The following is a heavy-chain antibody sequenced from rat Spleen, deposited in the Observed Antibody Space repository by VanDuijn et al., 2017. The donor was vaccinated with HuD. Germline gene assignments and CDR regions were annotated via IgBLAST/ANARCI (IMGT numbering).Heavy chain of an antibody. CDR1: GFIFSDYY. CDR3: ARPTEGIAWFAY. V-gene: IGHV5-29*01. Sequence: EVQLVESDGGLVQPGRSLKLSCAVSGFIFSDYYMAWVRQTPTKGLEWVATFSYDGGNTYYRDSVKGRFTISRDIAKSILFLEMDSLRSEDTATYYCARPTEGIAWFAYWGQGTLVTVSS. J-gene: IGHJ3*01. D-gene: IGHD1-11*01. CDR2: FSYDGGNT.